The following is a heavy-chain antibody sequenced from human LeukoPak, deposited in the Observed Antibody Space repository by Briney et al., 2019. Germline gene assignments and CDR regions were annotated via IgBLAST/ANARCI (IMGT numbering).Heavy chain of an antibody. CDR2: IYYSGSA. CDR3: ARGGDYGDNWFDP. Sequence: SETLSLTCTVSGGSFSSVDHYWSWIDQPPGTGLEWIGYIYYSGSAYYNPALKSRVTISVNTSKNQFSLKLSSVTAADTAVYYCARGGDYGDNWFDPWGQGTLVTVSS. V-gene: IGHV4-30-4*01. D-gene: IGHD4-17*01. CDR1: GGSFSSVDHY. J-gene: IGHJ5*02.